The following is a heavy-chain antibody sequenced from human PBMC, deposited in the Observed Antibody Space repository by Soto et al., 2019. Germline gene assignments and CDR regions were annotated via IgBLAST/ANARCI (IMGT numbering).Heavy chain of an antibody. CDR1: GFTFSSYG. V-gene: IGHV3-30*18. D-gene: IGHD2-2*01. CDR3: AKGDCISTSCYPFDP. Sequence: QVQLVESGGGVVQPGRSLRFSCAASGFTFSSYGMHWVRQAPGKGLEWVAVISYDGSNKYYADSVKGRFTISRDNSKNTLYLQMNSLRAEDTAVYYCAKGDCISTSCYPFDPWGQGTLVTVSS. CDR2: ISYDGSNK. J-gene: IGHJ5*02.